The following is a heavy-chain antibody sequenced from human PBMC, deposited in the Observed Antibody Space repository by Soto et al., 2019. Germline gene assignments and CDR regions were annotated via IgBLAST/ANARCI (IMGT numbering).Heavy chain of an antibody. V-gene: IGHV1-69*13. D-gene: IGHD5-18*01. J-gene: IGHJ6*01. CDR2: SIPIFGTA. Sequence: GASVKVSYKASGGTFSRYAISWVRQAPGHGLEWMGGSIPIFGTANFAQKFQGRVTITADESTSTAYMELSSMRSEDTAVYYCARGVGRLDTAMTFDSFYNDMDGWG. CDR1: GGTFSRYA. CDR3: ARGVGRLDTAMTFDSFYNDMDG.